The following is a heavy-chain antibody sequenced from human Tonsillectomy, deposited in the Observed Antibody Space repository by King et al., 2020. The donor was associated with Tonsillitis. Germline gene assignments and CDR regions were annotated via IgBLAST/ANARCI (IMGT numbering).Heavy chain of an antibody. CDR1: GFTFSSYS. CDR2: ISSSSSYI. Sequence: VQLVESGGGLVKPGGSLRLSCAASGFTFSSYSMNWVRQAPGKGLEWVSSISSSSSYIYYADSVKGRFTISRDNAKNSLYLQMNSLRAEDTAVYYCSRVLLWFGGRHYYYYYGMDVWGQGTTVTVSS. J-gene: IGHJ6*02. CDR3: SRVLLWFGGRHYYYYYGMDV. V-gene: IGHV3-21*01. D-gene: IGHD3-10*01.